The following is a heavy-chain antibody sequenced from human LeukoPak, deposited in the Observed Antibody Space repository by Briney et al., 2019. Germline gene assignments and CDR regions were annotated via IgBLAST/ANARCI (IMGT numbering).Heavy chain of an antibody. CDR1: GGSISSSNW. Sequence: KTSETLSLTCAVSGGSISSSNWWSWVRQPPGKGLEWIGEIYHRGSTNYNPSLKSRVTISVDKSKNQFSLKLSSVTAADTAVYYCVRHSETYGTDVWGQGTTVTVSS. V-gene: IGHV4-4*02. CDR3: VRHSETYGTDV. J-gene: IGHJ6*02. D-gene: IGHD3-10*01. CDR2: IYHRGST.